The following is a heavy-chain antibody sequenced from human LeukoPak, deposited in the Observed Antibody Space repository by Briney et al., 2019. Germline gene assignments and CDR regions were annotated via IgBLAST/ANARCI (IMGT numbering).Heavy chain of an antibody. CDR2: INPNSGGT. CDR3: ARGEIVVVPAAITNYYYYGMDV. V-gene: IGHV1-2*02. Sequence: GASVKVSCKASGYTFTGYYMHWVRQAPGQGLEWMGWINPNSGGTNYAQKFQGRVTMTRDTSISTAYMELSSLRSEDTAVYYCARGEIVVVPAAITNYYYYGMDVWGQGTTVTVSS. J-gene: IGHJ6*02. CDR1: GYTFTGYY. D-gene: IGHD2-2*01.